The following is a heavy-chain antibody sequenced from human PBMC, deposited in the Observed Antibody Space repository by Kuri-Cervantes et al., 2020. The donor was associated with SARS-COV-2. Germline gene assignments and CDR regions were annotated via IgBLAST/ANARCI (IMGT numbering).Heavy chain of an antibody. CDR2: IIPIFGTA. CDR3: ASSCSSTSCFRPQGKNFDY. V-gene: IGHV1-69*05. J-gene: IGHJ4*02. CDR1: GGTFSSYA. Sequence: SVKVSCKASGGTFSSYAISWVRQAPGQGLEWMGGIIPIFGTANYAQKFQGRVTITTDESTSTAYMELSSLRAEDTAVYYCASSCSSTSCFRPQGKNFDYWGQGTLVTVSS. D-gene: IGHD2-2*01.